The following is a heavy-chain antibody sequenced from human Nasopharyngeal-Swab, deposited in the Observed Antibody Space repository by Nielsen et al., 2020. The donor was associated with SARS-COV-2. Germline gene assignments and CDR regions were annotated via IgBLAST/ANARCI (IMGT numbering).Heavy chain of an antibody. Sequence: GGSLRLSCAASGFTFSSYAMHWVRQAPGKGLEWVAVISYDGSNKYYADSVKGRFTISRDNSKNTLYLQMNSLRAEDTAVYYCARDLGSYLDCWGQGTLVTVSS. CDR1: GFTFSSYA. CDR3: ARDLGSYLDC. CDR2: ISYDGSNK. J-gene: IGHJ4*02. V-gene: IGHV3-30-3*01. D-gene: IGHD3-10*01.